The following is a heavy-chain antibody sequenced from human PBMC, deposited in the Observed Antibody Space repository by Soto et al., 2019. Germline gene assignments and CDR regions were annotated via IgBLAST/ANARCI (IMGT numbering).Heavy chain of an antibody. CDR1: GGSISSSSYY. CDR2: IYYSGST. J-gene: IGHJ5*02. Sequence: QLQLQESGPGLVKPSETLSLTCTVSGGSISSSSYYWGWIRQPPGKGLEWIGIIYYSGSTYYNPSLKSRVTISVDTSKNQFSLKLSSVSATDTAVYYCATSNWFDPWRQGTLVTVSS. CDR3: ATSNWFDP. V-gene: IGHV4-39*01.